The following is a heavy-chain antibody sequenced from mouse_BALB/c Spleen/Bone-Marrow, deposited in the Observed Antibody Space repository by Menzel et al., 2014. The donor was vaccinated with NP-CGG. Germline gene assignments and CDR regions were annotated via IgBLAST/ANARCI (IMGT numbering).Heavy chain of an antibody. Sequence: EVQVAESGAELVKPGASVKLSCTASGFNIKNTYIHWVKQRPEQALEWIGRIDPANVNTKYDPKFQGKATITADTSSNTAYLQLSSLTSEDTAVYYCATYYYGSSLFAYWGQGTLVTVSA. CDR1: GFNIKNTY. J-gene: IGHJ3*01. CDR3: ATYYYGSSLFAY. V-gene: IGHV14-3*02. D-gene: IGHD1-1*01. CDR2: IDPANVNT.